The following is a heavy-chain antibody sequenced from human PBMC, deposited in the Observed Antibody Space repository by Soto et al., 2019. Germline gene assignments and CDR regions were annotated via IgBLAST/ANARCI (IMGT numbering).Heavy chain of an antibody. CDR2: LSTYREDR. D-gene: IGHD1-26*01. V-gene: IGHV1-18*01. Sequence: GASVKVSCKASGYTFTNFGISWVRQAPGQGLEWLGWLSTYREDRNYAQRVQDRVSMTTDTSTSTAYMELRTLISDDTAVYYCARISLGPAPTDAFDIWGQGTMVTVSS. J-gene: IGHJ3*02. CDR3: ARISLGPAPTDAFDI. CDR1: GYTFTNFG.